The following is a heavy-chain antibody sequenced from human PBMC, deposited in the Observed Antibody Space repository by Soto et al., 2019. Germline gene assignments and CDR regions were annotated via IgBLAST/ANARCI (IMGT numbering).Heavy chain of an antibody. D-gene: IGHD3-22*01. Sequence: QVQLVQSGAEEKKPGASVKVSCKASGYTFTSYAMHWVRQAPGQRLEWMGRINAGNGNTKYSQKFQGRVTITRDTSASTAYMELSSLRSEDTAVYYCARGSGYYYWDDYWGQGTLVTVSS. V-gene: IGHV1-3*05. CDR3: ARGSGYYYWDDY. CDR1: GYTFTSYA. J-gene: IGHJ4*02. CDR2: INAGNGNT.